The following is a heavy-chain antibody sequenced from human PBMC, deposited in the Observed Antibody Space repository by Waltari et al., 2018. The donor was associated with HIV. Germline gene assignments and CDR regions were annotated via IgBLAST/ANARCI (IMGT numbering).Heavy chain of an antibody. V-gene: IGHV3-48*02. CDR1: GFTFSSYS. CDR2: ISSSSSTI. J-gene: IGHJ4*02. CDR3: AREGYYDSSGYDRYDY. D-gene: IGHD3-22*01. Sequence: EVQLVESGGGLVQPGGSLRLSCAASGFTFSSYSMNWVGQAPGKGLEWVSYISSSSSTIYYADSVKGRFTISRDNAKKSLYLQMNSLRDEDTAVYYCAREGYYDSSGYDRYDYWGQGTLVTVSS.